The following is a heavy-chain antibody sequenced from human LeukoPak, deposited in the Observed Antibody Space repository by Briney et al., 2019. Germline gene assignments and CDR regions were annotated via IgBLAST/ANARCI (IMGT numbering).Heavy chain of an antibody. V-gene: IGHV3-23*01. CDR1: GFTFSSYA. CDR2: ISGSGGST. D-gene: IGHD2-2*01. Sequence: PGGSLRLSCAASGFTFSSYAMSWVRQAPGKGLDWVSAISGSGGSTYYADSVKGRFTISGDSSKNTLYLQINSLRAEDTAVYYCAKEGVPGRGLSWFDPWGQGTLVTVSS. CDR3: AKEGVPGRGLSWFDP. J-gene: IGHJ5*02.